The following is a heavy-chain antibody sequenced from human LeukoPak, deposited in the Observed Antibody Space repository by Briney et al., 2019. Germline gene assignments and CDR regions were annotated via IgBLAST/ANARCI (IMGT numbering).Heavy chain of an antibody. CDR3: ANQAYSQFDY. Sequence: GGPLRLSCVASGFAFSSYWMSWVRQAPGRGLELVANISPDGSGKYCVDSVKGRFAISRDNAKRSLYLQMNSLRAEDTAVYYCANQAYSQFDYWGQGTLVTVSS. CDR1: GFAFSSYW. CDR2: ISPDGSGK. V-gene: IGHV3-7*01. J-gene: IGHJ4*02. D-gene: IGHD4-11*01.